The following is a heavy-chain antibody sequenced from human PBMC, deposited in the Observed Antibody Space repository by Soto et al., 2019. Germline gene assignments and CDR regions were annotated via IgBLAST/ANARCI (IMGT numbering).Heavy chain of an antibody. CDR3: AKDIATGFRYYYGLHD. V-gene: IGHV3-9*01. D-gene: IGHD4-17*01. CDR2: ISWNSGSI. J-gene: IGHJ6*02. CDR1: GFTFDDYA. Sequence: LGGSLRLSCAASGFTFDDYAMHWVRQAPGKGLEWVSGISWNSGSIGYADSVKGRFTISRDNAKNSLYLQMNSLRAEDTALYYCAKDIATGFRYYYGLHDWGQG.